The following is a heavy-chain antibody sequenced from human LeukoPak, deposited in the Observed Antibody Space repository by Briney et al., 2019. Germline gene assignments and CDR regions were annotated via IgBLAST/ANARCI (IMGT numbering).Heavy chain of an antibody. Sequence: ASVKVSCKASGYTFTGYYMHWVRQAPGQGPEWMGWINPNSGGTNYAQKFQGRVTMTRDTSISTAYMELSRLRSDDTAVYYCARGLRGSGSYQWSYYYYYMDVWGKGTTVTVSS. CDR1: GYTFTGYY. D-gene: IGHD3-10*01. CDR3: ARGLRGSGSYQWSYYYYYMDV. J-gene: IGHJ6*03. CDR2: INPNSGGT. V-gene: IGHV1-2*02.